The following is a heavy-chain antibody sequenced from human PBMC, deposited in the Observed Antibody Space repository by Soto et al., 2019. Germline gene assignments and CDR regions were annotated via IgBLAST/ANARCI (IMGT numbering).Heavy chain of an antibody. Sequence: PGGSLRLSCAASDFTFSNYAMSWVRQAPGKGLEWVSSISGSGDTTYSADSVKGRFTISRDNSKNTLYLQMNSLRADDTAVYYCAKPVVLVAATEVDYWGQGTLVTVSS. V-gene: IGHV3-23*01. D-gene: IGHD2-15*01. CDR3: AKPVVLVAATEVDY. CDR1: DFTFSNYA. J-gene: IGHJ4*02. CDR2: ISGSGDTT.